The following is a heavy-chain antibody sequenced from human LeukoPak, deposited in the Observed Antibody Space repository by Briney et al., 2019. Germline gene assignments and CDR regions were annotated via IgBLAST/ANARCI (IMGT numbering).Heavy chain of an antibody. D-gene: IGHD6-13*01. CDR3: ASSKGQQLVFDY. CDR2: MNPNSGST. CDR1: GYAFTSYD. V-gene: IGHV1-8*01. J-gene: IGHJ4*02. Sequence: ASVKVSCKASGYAFTSYDINWVRQATGQGLEWMGWMNPNSGSTGYAQKFQGRITMTRNTSISTAYMELSSLRSEDTAVYYCASSKGQQLVFDYWGQGTLVSVSS.